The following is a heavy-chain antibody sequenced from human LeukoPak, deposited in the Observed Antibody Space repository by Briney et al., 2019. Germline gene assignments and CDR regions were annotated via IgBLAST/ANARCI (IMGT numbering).Heavy chain of an antibody. J-gene: IGHJ4*02. Sequence: GGSLRLSCAASGFTVSSNYMSWVRQAPGKGLEWVSVIYSGGSTYYADSVKGRFTISRDNSKNTLYLQMNSLRAEDTAVYYCGRDGPYGDYSDYWGQGTLVTVSS. CDR3: GRDGPYGDYSDY. D-gene: IGHD4-17*01. CDR2: IYSGGST. CDR1: GFTVSSNY. V-gene: IGHV3-53*01.